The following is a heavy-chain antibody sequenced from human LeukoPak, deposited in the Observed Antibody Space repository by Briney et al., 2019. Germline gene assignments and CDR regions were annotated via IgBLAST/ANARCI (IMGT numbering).Heavy chain of an antibody. Sequence: SETLSLTCTVSGGSISSYYWSWIRQPPGKGLEWIGYIYYSGSTNYNPSLKSRVTISVDTSKNQFSLKLSSVTAADTAVYYCARDRGALIWGQGTMVTVSS. CDR3: ARDRGALI. CDR2: IYYSGST. J-gene: IGHJ3*02. V-gene: IGHV4-59*01. CDR1: GGSISSYY. D-gene: IGHD3-16*01.